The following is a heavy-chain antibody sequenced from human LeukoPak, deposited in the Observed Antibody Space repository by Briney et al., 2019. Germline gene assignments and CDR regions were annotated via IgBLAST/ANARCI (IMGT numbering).Heavy chain of an antibody. J-gene: IGHJ5*02. Sequence: SETLSLTCAVYGASFSGYYWSWIRQPPGKGLEWIGEINHSGSTNYNPSLKSRLTISVDTSKKQFSLKLNSVTAAATAVYYCARGARTGYCSSTSCSRWFDPWGQGTLVTVSS. V-gene: IGHV4-34*01. CDR2: INHSGST. CDR3: ARGARTGYCSSTSCSRWFDP. CDR1: GASFSGYY. D-gene: IGHD2-2*01.